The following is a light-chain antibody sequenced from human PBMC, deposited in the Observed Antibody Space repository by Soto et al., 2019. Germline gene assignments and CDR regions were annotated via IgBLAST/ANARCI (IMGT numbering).Light chain of an antibody. J-gene: IGLJ1*01. CDR2: SNN. CDR3: AAWDDSLNGLYV. CDR1: SSNIGSNT. V-gene: IGLV1-44*01. Sequence: QSVLTQPPSASGTPGQRVTISCSGSSSNIGSNTVNWYQQLPGTAPKLLIYSNNQRPSGVPDRFSGSKSGTSASLAISGLQSEDEADYYRAAWDDSLNGLYVFGTGTKVTVL.